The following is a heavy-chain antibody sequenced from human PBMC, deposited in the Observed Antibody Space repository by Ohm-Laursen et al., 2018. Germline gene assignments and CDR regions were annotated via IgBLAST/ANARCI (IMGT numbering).Heavy chain of an antibody. CDR3: AKEAYYDSTGFYFYFDY. CDR2: ISGNGGHT. D-gene: IGHD3-22*01. V-gene: IGHV3-23*01. CDR1: GFTFSTYG. J-gene: IGHJ4*02. Sequence: SLRLSCSASGFTFSTYGMTWVRQAPGKGLDWVSVISGNGGHTYYADSVKGRFTISRDNSKNTLYLQMNSLRAEDTAVYFCAKEAYYDSTGFYFYFDYWGQGTLVTVSS.